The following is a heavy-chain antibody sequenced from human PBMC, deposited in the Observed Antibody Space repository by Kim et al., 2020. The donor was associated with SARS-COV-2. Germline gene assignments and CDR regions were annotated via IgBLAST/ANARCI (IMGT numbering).Heavy chain of an antibody. J-gene: IGHJ6*02. CDR1: GFTFSSYW. CDR3: ARGGSSQLWSPGYYYYGMDV. V-gene: IGHV3-7*01. CDR2: IKQDGSEK. Sequence: GGSLRLSCAASGFTFSSYWMSWVRQAPGKGLEWVANIKQDGSEKYYVDSVKGRFTISRDNAKNSLYLQMNSLRAEDTAVYYCARGGSSQLWSPGYYYYGMDVWGQGTTVTVSS. D-gene: IGHD5-18*01.